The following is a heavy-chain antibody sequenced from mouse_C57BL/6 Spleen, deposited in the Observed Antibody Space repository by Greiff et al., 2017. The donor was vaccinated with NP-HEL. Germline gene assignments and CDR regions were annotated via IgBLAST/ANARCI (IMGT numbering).Heavy chain of an antibody. J-gene: IGHJ4*01. CDR2: IYPGDGDT. CDR3: ARRGLLYGAMDY. D-gene: IGHD2-12*01. Sequence: QVQLQQSGPELVKPGASVKISCKASGYAFSSSWMNWVKQRPGKGLEWIGRIYPGDGDTNYNGKFKGKATLTADKSSSTAYMQLSSLTSEDSAVYFCARRGLLYGAMDYWGQGTSVTVSS. CDR1: GYAFSSSW. V-gene: IGHV1-82*01.